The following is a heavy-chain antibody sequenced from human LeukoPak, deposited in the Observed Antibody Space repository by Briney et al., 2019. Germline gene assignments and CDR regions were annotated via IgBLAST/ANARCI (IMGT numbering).Heavy chain of an antibody. J-gene: IGHJ4*02. D-gene: IGHD2/OR15-2a*01. CDR1: EFTFSSYS. CDR2: ISSSSTI. CDR3: ARHLSTFLDY. Sequence: GGSLRLSCAASEFTFSSYSMNWVRQAPGKGLEWVSYISSSSTIKYADSVKGRFTISRDNAKNSLHLQMNSLRDEDTAVYYCARHLSTFLDYWGQGTLVTASS. V-gene: IGHV3-48*02.